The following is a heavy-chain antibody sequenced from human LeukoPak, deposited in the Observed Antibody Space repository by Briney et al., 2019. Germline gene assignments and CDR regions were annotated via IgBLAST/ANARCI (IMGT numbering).Heavy chain of an antibody. CDR1: GYTFTNYY. D-gene: IGHD3-22*01. CDR3: ARAQRELDYYDTSGIDY. V-gene: IGHV1-46*01. Sequence: ASVKVSCKASGYTFTNYYMHWVRQAPGQGLDWMGIINPSGGSTSYAQKFQGRVTMTRDTSTSTVYMELSSLRSEDTAVYYCARAQRELDYYDTSGIDYWGQGTLVTVSS. J-gene: IGHJ4*02. CDR2: INPSGGST.